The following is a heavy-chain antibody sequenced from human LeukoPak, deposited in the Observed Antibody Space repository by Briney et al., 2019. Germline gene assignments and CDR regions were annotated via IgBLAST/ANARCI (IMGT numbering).Heavy chain of an antibody. CDR3: ARDRLRSNPPYYYYGMDV. CDR2: IYSGGST. J-gene: IGHJ6*02. V-gene: IGHV3-53*01. D-gene: IGHD4-17*01. Sequence: PGGSLKLSCAASGFTFSGSTMHWVRQASGKGLEWVSVIYSGGSTYYADSVKGRFTISRDNSKNTLYLQMNSLRAEDTAVYYCARDRLRSNPPYYYYGMDVWGQGTTVTVSS. CDR1: GFTFSGST.